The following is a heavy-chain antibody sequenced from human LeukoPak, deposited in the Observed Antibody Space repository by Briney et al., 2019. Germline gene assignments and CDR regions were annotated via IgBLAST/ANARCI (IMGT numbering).Heavy chain of an antibody. CDR2: ISWNSGSI. V-gene: IGHV3-9*01. Sequence: SGGSLRLSCAASGFSFDDYAMHWVRQAPGKGLEWVSGISWNSGSIGYADSVKGRFTTSRDNAKNSLYLQMNSLRAEDTAVYYCARVGTTTGRSNWFDPWGQGTLVTVSS. D-gene: IGHD1-1*01. J-gene: IGHJ5*02. CDR1: GFSFDDYA. CDR3: ARVGTTTGRSNWFDP.